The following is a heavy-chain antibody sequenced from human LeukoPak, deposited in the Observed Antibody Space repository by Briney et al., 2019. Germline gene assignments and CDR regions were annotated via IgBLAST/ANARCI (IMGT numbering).Heavy chain of an antibody. CDR2: ISSTGTTI. CDR3: AREIMVRGVDYYYYMDV. Sequence: GGSLRLSCAASGFTFSSYWMSWVRQAPGKGLEWVSYISSTGTTIYYTDSVKGRFTISRDNAKNSLYLQMNSLRAEDTAVYYCAREIMVRGVDYYYYMDVWGKGTTVTISS. J-gene: IGHJ6*03. CDR1: GFTFSSYW. V-gene: IGHV3-48*01. D-gene: IGHD3-10*01.